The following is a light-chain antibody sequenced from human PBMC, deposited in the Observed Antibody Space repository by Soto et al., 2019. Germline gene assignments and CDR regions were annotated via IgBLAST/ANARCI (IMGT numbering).Light chain of an antibody. J-gene: IGKJ2*01. Sequence: EIVLTQSPGTLSLSPGERATLSCRASQSVSSSYLAWYQQKPGQAPRLLIYGASSRATGIPDRFSGSGSGTEFNLTISRLETEDFAVYYCQQYGSSPPYTFGQGTKLEIK. CDR1: QSVSSSY. V-gene: IGKV3-20*01. CDR3: QQYGSSPPYT. CDR2: GAS.